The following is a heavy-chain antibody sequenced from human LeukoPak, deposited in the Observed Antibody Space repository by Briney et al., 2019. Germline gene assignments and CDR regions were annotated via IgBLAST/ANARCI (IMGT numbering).Heavy chain of an antibody. J-gene: IGHJ4*02. CDR1: GGSISSSTYY. V-gene: IGHV4-39*07. D-gene: IGHD2-2*01. CDR3: AREIIWSSNMRSFDY. CDR2: IYYSGNT. Sequence: PSETLSLTCTVSGGSISSSTYYWGWIRQPPGKGLEWIGSIYYSGNTYYNPSLKSRVTISVDTSKNQFSLKLSSVTAADTAVYYCAREIIWSSNMRSFDYWGQGTLVTVSS.